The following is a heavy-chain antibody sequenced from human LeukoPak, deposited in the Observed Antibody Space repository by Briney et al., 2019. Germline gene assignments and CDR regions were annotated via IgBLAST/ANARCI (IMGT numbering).Heavy chain of an antibody. D-gene: IGHD5-18*01. Sequence: SETLSLTCTVSGGSISSGDYYWSWIRQPPGKGLEWSGYIYYSGSTYYNPSLKSRVTISVDTSKTQFSLKLSSVTAADTAVYYCARARYSYGSNFDYWGQGTLVTVSS. CDR3: ARARYSYGSNFDY. V-gene: IGHV4-30-4*01. CDR2: IYYSGST. CDR1: GGSISSGDYY. J-gene: IGHJ4*02.